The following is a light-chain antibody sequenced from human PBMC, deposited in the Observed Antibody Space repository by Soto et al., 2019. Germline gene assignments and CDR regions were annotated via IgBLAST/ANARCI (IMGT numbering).Light chain of an antibody. Sequence: DVVMPQSPLSLPVTLGQPASISCSSSESLIHSDGNTYLNWFQQRPGQSPRRLLYKLSNRDSGVRERFSGSGSGTDFTLKISRVEAEDVGVYYSMQGTKWPPTFGQGTRLEIQ. V-gene: IGKV2-30*02. CDR3: MQGTKWPPT. CDR2: KLS. CDR1: ESLIHSDGNTY. J-gene: IGKJ5*01.